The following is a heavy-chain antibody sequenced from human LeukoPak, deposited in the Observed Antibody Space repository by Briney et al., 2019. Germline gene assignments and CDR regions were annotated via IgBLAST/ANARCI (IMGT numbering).Heavy chain of an antibody. D-gene: IGHD3-22*01. CDR2: RNQDSCEN. CDR1: GFIFSKFW. J-gene: IGHJ3*02. V-gene: IGHV3-7*01. Sequence: PGFSVSLSYEASGFIFSKFWMMWVLHPPANRQGSVAGRNQDSCENHFVESVKHRFTISRDNAKHSLYLHVSSLSDDDRPLYYFPRSSVEVVINGAFDMWGQARMVTVS. CDR3: PRSSVEVVINGAFDM.